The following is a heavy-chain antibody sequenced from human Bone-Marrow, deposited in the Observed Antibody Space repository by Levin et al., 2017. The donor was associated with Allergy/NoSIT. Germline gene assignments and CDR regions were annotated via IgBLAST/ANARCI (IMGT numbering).Heavy chain of an antibody. V-gene: IGHV2-70*11. CDR2: IDWDDDK. CDR3: AAPPRFSCSNWFFEY. D-gene: IGHD6-13*01. CDR1: GFSLDTSGMC. J-gene: IGHJ4*02. Sequence: SGPTLVKPTQTLTLTCTFSGFSLDTSGMCVGWIRQPPGKALEWLARIDWDDDKYYNISLKTRLTISKDTSKTQVVLTLTNVDPVDTATYYCAAPPRFSCSNWFFEYWGQGALVTVSS.